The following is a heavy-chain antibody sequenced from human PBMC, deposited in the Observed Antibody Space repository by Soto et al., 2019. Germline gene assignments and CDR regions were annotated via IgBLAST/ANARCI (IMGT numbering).Heavy chain of an antibody. CDR3: ARDARGEELRFLEWFNYYYGMDV. CDR2: IIPIFGTA. Sequence: SVKVSCKASGYTFTSYGISWVRQAPGQGLEWMGGIIPIFGTANYAQKFQGRVTITADESTSTAYMELRSLRSDDTAVYYCARDARGEELRFLEWFNYYYGMDVWGQGTTVTVSS. J-gene: IGHJ6*02. CDR1: GYTFTSYG. V-gene: IGHV1-69*13. D-gene: IGHD3-3*01.